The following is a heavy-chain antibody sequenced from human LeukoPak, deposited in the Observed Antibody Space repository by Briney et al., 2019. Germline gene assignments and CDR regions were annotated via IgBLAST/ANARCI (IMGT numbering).Heavy chain of an antibody. Sequence: GGSLRLSCTASGFIFSNYAMSWVRQAPGQGLEWVSSIHGSGGSTYYADSVKGRFTTSRDNSKNTLYLQMNSLRAGDTALYYCAKNYASGTYYIDYWGQGTLVTVSS. CDR3: AKNYASGTYYIDY. V-gene: IGHV3-23*01. CDR1: GFIFSNYA. CDR2: IHGSGGST. J-gene: IGHJ4*02. D-gene: IGHD3-10*01.